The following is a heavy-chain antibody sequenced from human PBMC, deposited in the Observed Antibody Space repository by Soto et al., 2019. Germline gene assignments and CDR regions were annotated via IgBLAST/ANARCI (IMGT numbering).Heavy chain of an antibody. D-gene: IGHD2-2*01. Sequence: PSETLSLTCTVSGGSISSYYWSWIRQPPGKGLEWIGYIYYSGSTNYNPSLKSRVTISVDTSKNQFSLKLSSVTAADTAVYYCARGYEIFDYWGQGTLVTVSS. CDR1: GGSISSYY. V-gene: IGHV4-59*01. CDR2: IYYSGST. CDR3: ARGYEIFDY. J-gene: IGHJ4*02.